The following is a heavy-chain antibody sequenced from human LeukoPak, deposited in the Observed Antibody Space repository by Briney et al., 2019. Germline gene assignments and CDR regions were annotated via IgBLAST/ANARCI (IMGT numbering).Heavy chain of an antibody. Sequence: GGSLRLSCAASGFTFSSYSMNWVRQAPRKGLERVSYISSSSSTIYYADSVKGGFTISRDNAKNSPHLHMNSLRDEATPGYSGARDLRQTWFDPWGQGTLVTVSS. D-gene: IGHD5/OR15-5a*01. V-gene: IGHV3-48*02. CDR3: ARDLRQTWFDP. J-gene: IGHJ5*02. CDR1: GFTFSSYS. CDR2: ISSSSSTI.